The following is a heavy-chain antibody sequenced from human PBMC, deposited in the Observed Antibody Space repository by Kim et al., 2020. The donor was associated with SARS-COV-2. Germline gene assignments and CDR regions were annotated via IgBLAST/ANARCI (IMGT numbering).Heavy chain of an antibody. D-gene: IGHD1-26*01. V-gene: IGHV3-33*05. CDR2: ISSDGSNK. J-gene: IGHJ4*02. CDR1: GLTFSSYA. CDR3: ARGFNSGSWSFDY. Sequence: GGSLRLSCAASGLTFSSYAMHWVRQAPGKGLEWVALISSDGSNKYYVDSVKGRFNISRDNSQNTLHLQMSSLRADDTAVYYCARGFNSGSWSFDYWGQGT.